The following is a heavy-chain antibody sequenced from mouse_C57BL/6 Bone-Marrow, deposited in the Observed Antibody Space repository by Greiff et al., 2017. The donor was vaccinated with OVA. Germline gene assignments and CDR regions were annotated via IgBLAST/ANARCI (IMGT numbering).Heavy chain of an antibody. CDR2: IDPSDSYT. V-gene: IGHV1-50*01. D-gene: IGHD2-3*01. Sequence: QVQLQQPGAELVKPGASVKLSCKASGYTFTSYWMQCVKQRPGQGLEWIGEIDPSDSYTNYNQKFKGKATLTVATSASTAYMQLSSLTYEDSAVYYCARGGDGYPFYAMDYWGQGTSVTVSS. J-gene: IGHJ4*01. CDR1: GYTFTSYW. CDR3: ARGGDGYPFYAMDY.